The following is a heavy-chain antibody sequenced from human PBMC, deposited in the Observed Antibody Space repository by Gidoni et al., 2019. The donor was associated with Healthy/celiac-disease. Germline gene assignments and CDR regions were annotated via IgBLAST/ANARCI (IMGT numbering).Heavy chain of an antibody. CDR2: INPNSGGT. CDR3: ARDGDLWFGNYYYYYYMDV. Sequence: QAQLVQSGAEVKKPGASVKVSCKASGYTFTGYYMHWVRQAPGQGLEWMGWINPNSGGTNYAQKFQGRVTMTRDTSISTAYMELSRLRSDDTAVYYCARDGDLWFGNYYYYYYMDVWGKGTTVTVSS. J-gene: IGHJ6*03. CDR1: GYTFTGYY. V-gene: IGHV1-2*02. D-gene: IGHD3-10*01.